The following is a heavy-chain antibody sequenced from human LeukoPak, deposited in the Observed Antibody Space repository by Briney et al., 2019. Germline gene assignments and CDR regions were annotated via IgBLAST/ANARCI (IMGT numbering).Heavy chain of an antibody. D-gene: IGHD6-19*01. J-gene: IGHJ5*02. CDR2: ISSSSSYI. CDR3: ARDWGQWLVTYWFDP. CDR1: EFTFSSYS. Sequence: GGSLRLSCAASEFTFSSYSMNWVRQAPGKGLEWVSSISSSSSYIYYADSVKGRFTISRDNAKNSLYLQMNSLRAEDTAVYYCARDWGQWLVTYWFDPWGQGTLVTVSS. V-gene: IGHV3-21*01.